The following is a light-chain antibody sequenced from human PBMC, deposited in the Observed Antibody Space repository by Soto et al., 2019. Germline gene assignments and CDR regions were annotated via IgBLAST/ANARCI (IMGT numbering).Light chain of an antibody. CDR3: QQYDNWPWT. Sequence: ILLTQAPATLSVSPGERATLSCRASQNISSYLAWHQQKPGQAPRLLIYGASRRATGFPARFSGSGSGTDFTLTISSLQSEDFAVYYCQQYDNWPWTFGQGTKVDIK. CDR2: GAS. CDR1: QNISSY. V-gene: IGKV3-15*01. J-gene: IGKJ1*01.